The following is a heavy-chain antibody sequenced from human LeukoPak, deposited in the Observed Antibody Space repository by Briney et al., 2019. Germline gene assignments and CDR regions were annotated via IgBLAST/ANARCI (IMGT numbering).Heavy chain of an antibody. V-gene: IGHV3-23*01. CDR1: GFTFSSYS. CDR2: ISGSGGST. CDR3: AKDLSIAMVRARRDAFDI. J-gene: IGHJ3*02. Sequence: GGSLRLSCAASGFTFSSYSMNWVRQAPGKGLEWVSAISGSGGSTYYADSVKGRFTISRDNSKNTLYLQMNSLRAEDTAVYYCAKDLSIAMVRARRDAFDIWGQGTMVTVSS. D-gene: IGHD3-10*01.